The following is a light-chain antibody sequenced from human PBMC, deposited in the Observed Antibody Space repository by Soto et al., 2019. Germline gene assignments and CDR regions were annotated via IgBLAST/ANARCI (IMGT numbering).Light chain of an antibody. J-gene: IGKJ4*01. CDR2: GAS. CDR3: QQRNILPLT. V-gene: IGKV3D-15*01. CDR1: QSVSRK. Sequence: EIGMTQSPVTLSVSPGERATLSCRASQSVSRKLVWYQQKPGQAPRLLIYGASNRATGVPARFSGSGSGTDFTLTISSLEPEDFAVYYCQQRNILPLTFGGGTKVDIK.